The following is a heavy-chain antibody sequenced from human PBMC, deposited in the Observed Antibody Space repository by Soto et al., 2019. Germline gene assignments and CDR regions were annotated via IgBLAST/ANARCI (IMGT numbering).Heavy chain of an antibody. Sequence: ASVKVSCKASGGTFSSYTISWVRQAPGQGLEWMGRIIPILGIANYAQKFQGRVTITADKSTSTAYMELSSLRSEDTAVYYCARARLIAAAGIDYWGQGTLVTVSS. CDR3: ARARLIAAAGIDY. J-gene: IGHJ4*02. V-gene: IGHV1-69*02. CDR1: GGTFSSYT. D-gene: IGHD6-13*01. CDR2: IIPILGIA.